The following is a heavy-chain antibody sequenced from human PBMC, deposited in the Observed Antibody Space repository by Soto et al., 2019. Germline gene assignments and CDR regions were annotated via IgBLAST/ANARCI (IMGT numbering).Heavy chain of an antibody. D-gene: IGHD1-1*01. CDR2: FGGGGGGT. CDR1: GFIISDYG. J-gene: IGHJ5*02. Sequence: EVQLLDSGGGLVQPGGSLRLSCAVSGFIISDYGVTWVRQAPGKGLEWVSGFGGGGGGTFYAESVKGRFTISRDDPKNTAYLQMNSLGAEDKAVYYCVRWNGFGDRWGQGTLVTVSS. V-gene: IGHV3-23*01. CDR3: VRWNGFGDR.